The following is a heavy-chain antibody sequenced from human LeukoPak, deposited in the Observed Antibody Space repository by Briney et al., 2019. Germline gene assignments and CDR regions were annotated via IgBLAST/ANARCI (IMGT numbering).Heavy chain of an antibody. D-gene: IGHD6-13*01. V-gene: IGHV3-30*02. CDR2: IPYDRSDT. CDR1: GFTFSNYA. CDR3: AKDRSWSWDY. J-gene: IGHJ4*02. Sequence: GGSLRLSCAASGFTFSNYAMHWVRLAPGKGLEGVAFIPYDRSDTYYADSVKGRFTISRDNSKNTLYLQMNSLRPEDSAIYYCAKDRSWSWDYWGQGTLVTVSS.